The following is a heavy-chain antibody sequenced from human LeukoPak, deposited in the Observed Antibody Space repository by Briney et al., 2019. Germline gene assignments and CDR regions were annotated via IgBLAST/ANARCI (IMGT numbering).Heavy chain of an antibody. J-gene: IGHJ4*02. Sequence: SQTLSLTCVVSGGSVSRDGYSWSWIRQPPGKGLEWIGYIYHGGGTYYNPSLESRVTISIDRSKNQFSLKLTSVTAADTAVYYCARNTYYFDRSGYPLSSGFDYWDQGTLVTVSS. CDR2: IYHGGGT. CDR1: GGSVSRDGYS. CDR3: ARNTYYFDRSGYPLSSGFDY. V-gene: IGHV4-30-2*01. D-gene: IGHD3-22*01.